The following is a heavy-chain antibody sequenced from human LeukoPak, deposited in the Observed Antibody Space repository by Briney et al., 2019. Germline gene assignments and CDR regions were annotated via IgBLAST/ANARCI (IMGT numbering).Heavy chain of an antibody. J-gene: IGHJ5*02. CDR1: GYTFTGYC. D-gene: IGHD6-13*01. V-gene: IGHV1-2*02. CDR3: ARDSSSWYENWFDP. Sequence: SVKVSCKASGYTFTGYCMHWVRQAPGQGLEWMGWINPNSGGTNYAQKFQGRVTITADKSTSTAYMELSSLRSEDTAVYYCARDSSSWYENWFDPWGQGTLVTVSS. CDR2: INPNSGGT.